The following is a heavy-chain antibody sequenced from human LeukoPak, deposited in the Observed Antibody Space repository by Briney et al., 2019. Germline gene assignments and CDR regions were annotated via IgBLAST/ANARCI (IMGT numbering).Heavy chain of an antibody. CDR2: ISHDANKK. Sequence: GGSLRLSGAASGFGFRSYAMQWVRQAPGKGLEWVAVISHDANKKYYADSVKGRFTISRDNFKNTVYLQMNSLTAEDTAVYYCARERGALGARDAFDIWGQGTRVTVSS. V-gene: IGHV3-30-3*01. J-gene: IGHJ3*02. D-gene: IGHD1-26*01. CDR3: ARERGALGARDAFDI. CDR1: GFGFRSYA.